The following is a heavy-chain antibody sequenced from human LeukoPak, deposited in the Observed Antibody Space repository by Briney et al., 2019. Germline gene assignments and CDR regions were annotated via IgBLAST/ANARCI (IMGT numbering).Heavy chain of an antibody. D-gene: IGHD5-18*01. CDR3: ARDPGYSYGYDY. Sequence: QTGGSLRLSCAASEFSVGSSYMTWVRQAPGKGLEWVSLIYSGGSTYYADSVKGRFTISRDNSKNTLYLQMNSLRSDDTAVYYCARDPGYSYGYDYWGQGTLVTVSS. J-gene: IGHJ4*02. V-gene: IGHV3-53*05. CDR2: IYSGGST. CDR1: EFSVGSSY.